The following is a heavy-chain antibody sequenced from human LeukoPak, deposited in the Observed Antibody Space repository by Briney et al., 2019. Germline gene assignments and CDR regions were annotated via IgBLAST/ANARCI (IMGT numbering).Heavy chain of an antibody. J-gene: IGHJ3*02. CDR2: IYSDNT. D-gene: IGHD3-10*01. CDR3: ASPRMVRGVIITPDAFDI. CDR1: GFNFRTYW. Sequence: GGSLRLSCAASGFNFRTYWMSWVRQAPGKGLEWVSFIYSDNTHYSDSVKGRFTISRDNSKNTLYLQMNSLRAEDTAVYYCASPRMVRGVIITPDAFDIWGQGTMVTVSS. V-gene: IGHV3-66*01.